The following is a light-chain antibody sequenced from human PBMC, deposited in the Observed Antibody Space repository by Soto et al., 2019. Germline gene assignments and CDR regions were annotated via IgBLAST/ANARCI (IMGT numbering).Light chain of an antibody. CDR2: EAS. Sequence: EIVLTQSPGTLSLSPGERVTLSCRASQTVRSNYLAWYQQKPGQAPRLLIYEASTRATGIPDRFSGSGSGTDFTLTVTGLEPEDFAVYYCQQYVNSPLTFGGGTK. CDR1: QTVRSNY. V-gene: IGKV3-20*01. J-gene: IGKJ4*02. CDR3: QQYVNSPLT.